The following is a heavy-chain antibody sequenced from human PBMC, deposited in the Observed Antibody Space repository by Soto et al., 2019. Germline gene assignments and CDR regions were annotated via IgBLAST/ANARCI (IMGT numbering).Heavy chain of an antibody. CDR2: IFPGDSDS. D-gene: IGHD4-17*01. V-gene: IGHV5-51*01. CDR3: ATQIGLHGVSRYFDS. Sequence: LGESLKISCKGSGYSFNNYWIAWVRQMPGKGLGWMGIIFPGDSDSVYSPSFQGQVTISVDKSISTAYLQWSGLKASDTAMYYCATQIGLHGVSRYFDSWGQGTLVTVSS. J-gene: IGHJ4*02. CDR1: GYSFNNYW.